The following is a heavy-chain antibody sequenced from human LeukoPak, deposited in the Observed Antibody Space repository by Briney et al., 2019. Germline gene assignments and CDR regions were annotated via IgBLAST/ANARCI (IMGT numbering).Heavy chain of an antibody. D-gene: IGHD1-26*01. J-gene: IGHJ4*02. CDR1: GFSFSSYA. CDR3: ARVDGGYPPGSDY. CDR2: ISSSSSYI. Sequence: GGSLRLSRSASGFSFSSYAMHWVRQAPGKGLEWVSSISSSSSYIYYADSVKGRFTISRDNAKNSLYLQMNSLRAEDTALYYCARVDGGYPPGSDYWGQGTLVTVSS. V-gene: IGHV3-21*01.